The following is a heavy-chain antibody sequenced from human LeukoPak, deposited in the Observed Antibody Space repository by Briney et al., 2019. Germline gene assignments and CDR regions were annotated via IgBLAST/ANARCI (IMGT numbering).Heavy chain of an antibody. CDR1: GYTFTGYY. J-gene: IGHJ4*02. CDR3: ATDGHYYGSGSYYDVDY. D-gene: IGHD3-10*01. CDR2: INPNGGGT. V-gene: IGHV1-2*06. Sequence: ATVKVSCKASGYTFTGYYMHWVRQAPGQGLEWMGRINPNGGGTNYAQKFQGRVTMTRDTSISTAYMELSRLRSDDTAVYYCATDGHYYGSGSYYDVDYWGQGTLVTVSS.